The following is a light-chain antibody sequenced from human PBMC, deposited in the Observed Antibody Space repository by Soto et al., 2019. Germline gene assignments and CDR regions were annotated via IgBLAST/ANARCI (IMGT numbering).Light chain of an antibody. CDR3: QQYGNSPQT. Sequence: EIVMMQSPATLSVSPGERATLSCRASERIYSAYLGWYQQKPGQAPRLLIYGTSSRATGIPDRFSGSGSGTDFTLTIARLEPGDFAVYYCQQYGNSPQTFGQGTKVDIK. V-gene: IGKV3-20*01. CDR1: ERIYSAY. J-gene: IGKJ1*01. CDR2: GTS.